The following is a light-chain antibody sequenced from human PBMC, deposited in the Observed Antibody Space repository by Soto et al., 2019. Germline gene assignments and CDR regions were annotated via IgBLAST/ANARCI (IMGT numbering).Light chain of an antibody. Sequence: QSALPKPAPVSGSAGQSITLSCTGTRSDGGRYVLASSYPRHPGKAPKLLIYVVNERPSGVSTRFSVSESVKTASLTISGLQAEDVVDYFCCTYAGGDTVRFGGGTKGTVL. CDR3: CTYAGGDTVR. J-gene: IGLJ3*02. CDR2: VVN. V-gene: IGLV2-23*01. CDR1: RSDGGRYVL.